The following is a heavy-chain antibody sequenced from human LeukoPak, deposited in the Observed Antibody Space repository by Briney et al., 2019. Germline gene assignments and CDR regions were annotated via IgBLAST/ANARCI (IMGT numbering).Heavy chain of an antibody. Sequence: GGSLRLSCAASGFTFSSYAISWVRQAPGKGLEWVSAISGSGGSTYYADSVKGRFTISRDNSKNTLYLQMNSLRAEDTAVYYCAKDQGYDILTGQDVFDYWGLGNLVTVSS. CDR3: AKDQGYDILTGQDVFDY. D-gene: IGHD3-9*01. CDR1: GFTFSSYA. J-gene: IGHJ4*02. CDR2: ISGSGGST. V-gene: IGHV3-23*01.